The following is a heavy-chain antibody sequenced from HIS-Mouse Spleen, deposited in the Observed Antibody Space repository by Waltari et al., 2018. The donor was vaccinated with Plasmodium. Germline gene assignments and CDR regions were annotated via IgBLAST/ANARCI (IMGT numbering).Heavy chain of an antibody. V-gene: IGHV4-34*01. D-gene: IGHD3-3*01. CDR2: INHSGST. Sequence: QVQLVQSGAEVKKPGASVKVSCKASGYTFTGYYMHWIRQPPGKGLEWIGEINHSGSTNYNPSLKSRVTISVDTSKNQFSLKLSSVTAADTAVYYCARVTSSGVYWYFDLWGRGTLVTVSS. CDR3: ARVTSSGVYWYFDL. CDR1: GYTFTGYY. J-gene: IGHJ2*01.